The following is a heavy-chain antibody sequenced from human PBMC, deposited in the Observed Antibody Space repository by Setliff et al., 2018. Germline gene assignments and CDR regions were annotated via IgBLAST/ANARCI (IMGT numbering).Heavy chain of an antibody. CDR2: INPNSGGT. Sequence: GGSVKVSCKAPGYTFTGYYMHWVRQAPGQGLEWMGWINPNSGGTNYAQKFQGWVTMTRDTSISTAYMELSSLRSEDTAVYYCARRVRIAVLHLYYFEYWGQGTLVTVSS. V-gene: IGHV1-2*04. CDR3: ARRVRIAVLHLYYFEY. D-gene: IGHD6-19*01. CDR1: GYTFTGYY. J-gene: IGHJ4*02.